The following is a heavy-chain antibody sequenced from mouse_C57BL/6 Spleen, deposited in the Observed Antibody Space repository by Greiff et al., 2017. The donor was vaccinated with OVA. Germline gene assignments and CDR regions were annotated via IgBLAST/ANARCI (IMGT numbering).Heavy chain of an antibody. CDR2: INYDGSST. D-gene: IGHD2-3*01. Sequence: EVQLVESEGGLVQPGSSMKLSCTASGFTFSDYYMAWVRQVPEKGLEWVANINYDGSSTYYMDSLKSRFIISRDNAKNILYLQMSSLKSEDTATYYCARAGYYSFDYWGQGTTLTVSS. CDR1: GFTFSDYY. V-gene: IGHV5-16*01. CDR3: ARAGYYSFDY. J-gene: IGHJ2*01.